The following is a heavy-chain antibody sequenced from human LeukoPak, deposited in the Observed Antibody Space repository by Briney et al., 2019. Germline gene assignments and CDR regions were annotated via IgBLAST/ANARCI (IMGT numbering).Heavy chain of an antibody. D-gene: IGHD2-8*01. V-gene: IGHV1-69*05. J-gene: IGHJ3*01. Sequence: SVKVSCKASGGTFKNNALNWVRQAPGQGLEWMGGITPLFGSEHYAQRFQGRVTITTDESTSTAYMELSSLTSEDRAVYFCARVRLMVTGFDLWGQGTMVTVSS. CDR2: ITPLFGSE. CDR1: GGTFKNNA. CDR3: ARVRLMVTGFDL.